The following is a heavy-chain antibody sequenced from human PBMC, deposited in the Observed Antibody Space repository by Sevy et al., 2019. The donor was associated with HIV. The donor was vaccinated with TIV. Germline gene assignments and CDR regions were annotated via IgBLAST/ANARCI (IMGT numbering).Heavy chain of an antibody. CDR2: IYIGGST. D-gene: IGHD3-3*01. J-gene: IGHJ4*02. V-gene: IGHV3-53*01. CDR3: ARGKHISDYYGSFDY. Sequence: GGSLRLSCAASGFAVSSNFMSWVRQAPGKGLEWVSVIYIGGSTYYADSVKGRFTISRDNSKNTLYLQMNSLRAEDPAVYYCARGKHISDYYGSFDYWGQGTLVTVSS. CDR1: GFAVSSNF.